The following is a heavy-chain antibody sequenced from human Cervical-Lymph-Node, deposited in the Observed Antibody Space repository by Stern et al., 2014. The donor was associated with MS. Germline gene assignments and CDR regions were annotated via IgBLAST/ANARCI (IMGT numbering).Heavy chain of an antibody. J-gene: IGHJ6*02. D-gene: IGHD2/OR15-2a*01. CDR2: IFHGGST. CDR3: ARDRLDFYPV. Sequence: QVQLVESGPRLVKPLETLSLTCTVSGDSISRGDYYWSWIRRPPGKGLEWIGYIFHGGSTYYNSSLKSRVTISVDTSKNQFSLKLSSVTAADTAVYYCARDRLDFYPVWGQGTTVTVSS. V-gene: IGHV4-30-4*08. CDR1: GDSISRGDYY.